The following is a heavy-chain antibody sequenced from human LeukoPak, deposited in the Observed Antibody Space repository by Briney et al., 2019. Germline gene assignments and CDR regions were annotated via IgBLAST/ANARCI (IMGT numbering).Heavy chain of an antibody. D-gene: IGHD1-14*01. CDR2: ISSSGSTI. Sequence: GGSLRLSCAASGFTFSSYEMNWVRQAPGKGLEWVSYISSSGSTIYYADSVKGRFTISRDNAKNSLYLQMNSLRAEDTAVYYCARETVGGRNDAFDIWGQGTMVTVSS. V-gene: IGHV3-48*03. CDR1: GFTFSSYE. CDR3: ARETVGGRNDAFDI. J-gene: IGHJ3*02.